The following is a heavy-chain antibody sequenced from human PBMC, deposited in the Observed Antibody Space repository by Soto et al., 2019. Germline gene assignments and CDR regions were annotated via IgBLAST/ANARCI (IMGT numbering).Heavy chain of an antibody. CDR1: GFTFNIYA. D-gene: IGHD3-22*01. J-gene: IGHJ4*02. V-gene: IGHV3-23*01. CDR2: ISRYGDIT. CDR3: AKDRYLDHDSRGYLFDH. Sequence: EVQLLESGGDLIQPGGSLRLSCAASGFTFNIYAMTWVRQAPGKGLEWVSAISRYGDITYYADSVEGRFSISRDNSKNTLYLQMNGLRAEDTAVYYCAKDRYLDHDSRGYLFDHWGQGTLVTVSS.